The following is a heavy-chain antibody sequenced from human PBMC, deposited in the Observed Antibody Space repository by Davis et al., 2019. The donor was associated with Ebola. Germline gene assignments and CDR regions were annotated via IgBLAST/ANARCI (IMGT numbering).Heavy chain of an antibody. D-gene: IGHD1-1*01. J-gene: IGHJ6*02. CDR1: GFPFSSYD. Sequence: GESLKTPCSASGFPFSSYDMHWVRQATGKGLEWVSAIGTAGDTYYPGSVKGRFTISRENAKNSLYLQMNSLRAEDTAVYYCAREGLEGMDVWGQGTTVTVSS. V-gene: IGHV3-13*01. CDR2: IGTAGDT. CDR3: AREGLEGMDV.